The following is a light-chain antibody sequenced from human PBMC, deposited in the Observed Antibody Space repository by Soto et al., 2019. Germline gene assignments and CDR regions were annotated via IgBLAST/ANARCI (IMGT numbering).Light chain of an antibody. CDR2: GAS. CDR1: QSVSSN. V-gene: IGKV3-15*01. Sequence: EIVMTQSPATLSVSPGERATLSCRASQSVSSNLAWYQQKPGQAPRLLIYGASTRATGIPARFSGSGSGTEFTLTISTLQSEESAVYSCHQYNTWPPTWTFGQGTKV. J-gene: IGKJ1*01. CDR3: HQYNTWPPTWT.